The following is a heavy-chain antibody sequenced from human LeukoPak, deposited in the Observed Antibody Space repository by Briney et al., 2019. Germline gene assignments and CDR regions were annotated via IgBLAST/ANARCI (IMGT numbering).Heavy chain of an antibody. Sequence: PGGSLRLSCAASGFTFSSYAMSWVRQAPGKGLEWVSAISGSGGSTYYADSVKGRFTISRDNSKNTLYLQMNSLRAEDTAVYYCARDICSSTSCPDYWGQGTLVTVSS. CDR3: ARDICSSTSCPDY. D-gene: IGHD2-2*01. J-gene: IGHJ4*02. V-gene: IGHV3-23*01. CDR2: ISGSGGST. CDR1: GFTFSSYA.